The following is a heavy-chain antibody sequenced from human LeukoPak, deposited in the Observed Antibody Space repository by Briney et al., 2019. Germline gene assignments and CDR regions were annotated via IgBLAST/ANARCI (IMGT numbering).Heavy chain of an antibody. Sequence: GGSLRLSCAASGFIFSSAWMNWVRQAPGKGLEWVGRIKSKADGGTIDYAAPVKGRFTISRDDSKNTLFLQMNSLKTEDTAVYYCTTTSFMATVSGGWGQGALVSVSS. V-gene: IGHV3-15*07. CDR3: TTTSFMATVSGG. D-gene: IGHD4-17*01. J-gene: IGHJ4*02. CDR2: IKSKADGGTI. CDR1: GFIFSSAW.